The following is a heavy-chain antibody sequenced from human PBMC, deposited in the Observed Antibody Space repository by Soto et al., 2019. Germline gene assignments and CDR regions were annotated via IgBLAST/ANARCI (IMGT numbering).Heavy chain of an antibody. CDR3: AIVVIYYDSSGYTDY. CDR1: GFTFSSSG. J-gene: IGHJ4*02. D-gene: IGHD3-22*01. V-gene: IGHV3-30*03. CDR2: ISYDGSNK. Sequence: QPGGSLRLSCAASGFTFSSSGMHWVRQAPGKGPEWVAIISYDGSNKYYADSVEDRFTISRDNSKNTLFLQMNSLRPEDTAVYYCAIVVIYYDSSGYTDYRGQATLVTVSS.